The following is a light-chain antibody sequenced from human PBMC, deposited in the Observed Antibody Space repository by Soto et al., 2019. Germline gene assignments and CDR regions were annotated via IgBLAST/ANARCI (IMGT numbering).Light chain of an antibody. CDR1: QSVGSN. CDR3: QQYNNWPPLT. Sequence: EIVMTQSPGTLSVSPGERATLSCRASQSVGSNLAWYQQKPGQAPRLLIYGASTRATGIPARFSGSGSGTEFTLTISSLQSEDFAVYYCQQYNNWPPLTFGGGTKVEIK. V-gene: IGKV3-15*01. J-gene: IGKJ4*01. CDR2: GAS.